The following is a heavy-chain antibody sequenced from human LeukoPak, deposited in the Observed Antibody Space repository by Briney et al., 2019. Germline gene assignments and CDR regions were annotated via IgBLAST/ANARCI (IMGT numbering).Heavy chain of an antibody. V-gene: IGHV1-69*13. Sequence: GASVKVSCKASGYTFTSYGISWVRQAPGQGLEWMGGIIPIFGTANYAQKFQGRVTITADESTSTAYMELSSLRSEDTAVYYCARRKPQYNWNYFDYWGQGTLVTVSS. J-gene: IGHJ4*02. D-gene: IGHD1-20*01. CDR3: ARRKPQYNWNYFDY. CDR2: IIPIFGTA. CDR1: GYTFTSYG.